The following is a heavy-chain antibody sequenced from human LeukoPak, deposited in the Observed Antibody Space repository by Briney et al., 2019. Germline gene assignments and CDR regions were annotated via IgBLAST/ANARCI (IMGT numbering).Heavy chain of an antibody. V-gene: IGHV1-18*01. CDR1: GYTFTSYG. J-gene: IGHJ4*02. CDR2: ISAYNGNT. CDR3: AREPNYVDTATRGLFDY. Sequence: ASVKVSCKASGYTFTSYGISWVRQAPGQGLEWMGGISAYNGNTNYAQKLQGRVTMTTDTSTSTAYMELRSLRSDDTAVYYCAREPNYVDTATRGLFDYWGQGTLVTVSS. D-gene: IGHD5-18*01.